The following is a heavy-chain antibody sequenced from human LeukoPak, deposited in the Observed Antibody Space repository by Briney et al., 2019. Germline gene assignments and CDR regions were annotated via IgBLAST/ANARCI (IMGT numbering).Heavy chain of an antibody. D-gene: IGHD3-3*01. CDR2: MNPNSGNT. V-gene: IGHV1-8*03. CDR1: GYTFTSYD. J-gene: IGHJ6*03. Sequence: ASVKVSCKASGYTFTSYDINWVRQATGQGRKWMGWMNPNSGNTGYAQKFQGRDTITRNTSISTAYMELSSLRSEDTAVYYCARFLPLRDFWSGYYADYYMDVWGKGTTVTVSS. CDR3: ARFLPLRDFWSGYYADYYMDV.